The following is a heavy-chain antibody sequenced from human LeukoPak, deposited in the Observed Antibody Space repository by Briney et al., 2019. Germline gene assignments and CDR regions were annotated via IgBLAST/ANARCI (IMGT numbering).Heavy chain of an antibody. CDR3: ARDGATLWSGYYKDY. J-gene: IGHJ4*02. D-gene: IGHD3-3*01. CDR2: INSSGGST. V-gene: IGHV1-46*01. CDR1: GYTFITYN. Sequence: GAAVKVSCKTSGYTFITYNIHWVQQAPGQGLEWMGIINSSGGSTSYAQKFQGRVTMTRDTSTNTVYMELSSLRSEDTAVYYCARDGATLWSGYYKDYWGQGTLVTVSS.